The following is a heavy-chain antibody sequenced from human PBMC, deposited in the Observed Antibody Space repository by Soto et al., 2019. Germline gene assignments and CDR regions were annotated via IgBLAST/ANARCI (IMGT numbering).Heavy chain of an antibody. CDR3: ALGYCSGGSCYSPTWGMDV. D-gene: IGHD2-15*01. CDR2: INHSGST. J-gene: IGHJ6*02. V-gene: IGHV4-34*01. Sequence: SETLSLTCAVYGGSLSGYYGSWIRQPPGKGLEWIGEINHSGSTNYNPSLKSRVTISVDTSKNQFSLKLSSVTAADTAVYYCALGYCSGGSCYSPTWGMDVWGQGTTVTVSS. CDR1: GGSLSGYY.